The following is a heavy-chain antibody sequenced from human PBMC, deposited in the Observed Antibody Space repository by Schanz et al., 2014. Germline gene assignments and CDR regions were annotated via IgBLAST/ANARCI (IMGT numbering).Heavy chain of an antibody. D-gene: IGHD2-2*01. Sequence: QVQLVQSGAEVKKPGASVKVSCKASGGTFSSYTISWVRQAPGQGLEWMGRIIPILGIANYAQNFQGRVTMTADTSTSTAYMDLRSLRSEDTAFYYCARDRRRYCSTASCLHDNWFDPWGQGTLVIVSS. CDR1: GGTFSSYT. V-gene: IGHV1-69*04. J-gene: IGHJ5*02. CDR2: IIPILGIA. CDR3: ARDRRRYCSTASCLHDNWFDP.